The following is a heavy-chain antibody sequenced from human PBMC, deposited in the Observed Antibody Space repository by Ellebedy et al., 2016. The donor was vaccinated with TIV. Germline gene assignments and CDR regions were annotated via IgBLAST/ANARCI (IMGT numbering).Heavy chain of an antibody. J-gene: IGHJ5*02. CDR2: IYYSGSA. V-gene: IGHV4-39*07. CDR1: GGSISTSDYY. CDR3: ARDPALPRGRFDT. Sequence: MPSETLSPTCTVPGGSISTSDYYWNWIRQPPGKGLEWIGSIYYSGSAYYNPSLKSRVTVSVDTSKNQFSLNLSSVTAADTAVYYCARDPALPRGRFDTWGQGTLVTVSS.